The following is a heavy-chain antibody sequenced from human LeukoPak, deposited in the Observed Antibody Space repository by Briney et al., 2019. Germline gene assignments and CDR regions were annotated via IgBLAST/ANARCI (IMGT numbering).Heavy chain of an antibody. D-gene: IGHD3-10*01. CDR1: GGSFSGYY. CDR3: ARTYYYGSGSYLRALDY. CDR2: INHSGST. Sequence: PSETLSLTCAVYGGSFSGYYWSWIRQPPGKGLEWIGEINHSGSTNYNPSLKSRVTISVDTSKNQFSLKLSSVTAADTAVYYCARTYYYGSGSYLRALDYWGQGTLVTVSS. V-gene: IGHV4-34*01. J-gene: IGHJ4*02.